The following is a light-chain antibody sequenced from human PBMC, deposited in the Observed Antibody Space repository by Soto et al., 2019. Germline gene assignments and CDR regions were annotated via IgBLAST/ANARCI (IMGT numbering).Light chain of an antibody. J-gene: IGKJ1*01. Sequence: EIVLTQSPGALSLSPGERGNLSCGASQSVSSSYLAWYQQKPGQDPRLLIYGASTRATGIPDKFSGSGSGTDFTLTISRLEPEDFAVYYCQQYGSSPRTFGQGTKVEIK. CDR1: QSVSSSY. CDR3: QQYGSSPRT. V-gene: IGKV3-20*01. CDR2: GAS.